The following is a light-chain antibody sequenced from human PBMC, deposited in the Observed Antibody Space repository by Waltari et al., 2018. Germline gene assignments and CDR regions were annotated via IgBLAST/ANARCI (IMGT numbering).Light chain of an antibody. CDR3: QSSDGSGAYRA. CDR1: SLPKHS. CDR2: KDT. J-gene: IGLJ2*01. Sequence: SYRLTQPPSVSVPPGQTARLTCSGESLPKHSPYWYHQKAGQAPVLVIYKDTERASGIPERFSGSSSGTTVTLTIRGAQAEDEADYYCQSSDGSGAYRAFGGGTKLTVL. V-gene: IGLV3-25*03.